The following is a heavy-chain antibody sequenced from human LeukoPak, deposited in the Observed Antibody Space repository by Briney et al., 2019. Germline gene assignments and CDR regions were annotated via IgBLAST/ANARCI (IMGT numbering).Heavy chain of an antibody. CDR3: AKDLHSSSWYEGIEWFDP. CDR2: IWYDGSNK. J-gene: IGHJ5*02. D-gene: IGHD6-13*01. V-gene: IGHV3-33*06. Sequence: PGRSLRLSCAASGFTFSSYGMHWVRQAPGKGLEWVAVIWYDGSNKYYADSVKGRFTISRDNSKNTLYLQMNSLRAEDTAVYYCAKDLHSSSWYEGIEWFDPWGQGTLVTVSS. CDR1: GFTFSSYG.